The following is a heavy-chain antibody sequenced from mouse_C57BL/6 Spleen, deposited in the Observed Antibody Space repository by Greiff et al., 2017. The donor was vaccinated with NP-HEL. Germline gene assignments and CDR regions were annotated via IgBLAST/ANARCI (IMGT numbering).Heavy chain of an antibody. CDR1: GFSLTSYG. CDR3: ARNPRTGTNAMDY. D-gene: IGHD4-1*01. CDR2: IWSGGST. V-gene: IGHV2-2*01. J-gene: IGHJ4*01. Sequence: VKLVESGPGLVQPSQSLSITCTDSGFSLTSYGVHWVRQSPGKGLEWLGVIWSGGSTDYNAAFISRLSISKDNSKSQVFFKMNSLQADDTAIYYCARNPRTGTNAMDYWGQGTSVTVSS.